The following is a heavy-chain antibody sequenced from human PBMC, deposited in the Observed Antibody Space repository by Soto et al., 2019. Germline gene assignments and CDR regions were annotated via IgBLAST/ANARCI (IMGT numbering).Heavy chain of an antibody. D-gene: IGHD2-15*01. CDR1: GVTFSSYA. V-gene: IGHV1-69*13. CDR3: ARHPGGRGYYYGMDV. Sequence: SVKVSCKASGVTFSSYAISWVRQAPGQGLEWMGGIIPIFGTANYAQKFQGRVTITADESTSTAYMELSSLRSEDTAVYYCARHPGGRGYYYGMDVWGQGTTVTVS. J-gene: IGHJ6*02. CDR2: IIPIFGTA.